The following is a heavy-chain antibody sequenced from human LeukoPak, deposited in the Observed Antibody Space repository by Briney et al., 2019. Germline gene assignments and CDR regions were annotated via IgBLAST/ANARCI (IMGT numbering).Heavy chain of an antibody. D-gene: IGHD3-22*01. CDR1: SFXFSAYW. J-gene: IGHJ4*02. CDR3: ARDKLDYFDSSGDFDQ. V-gene: IGHV3-74*01. Sequence: PGGSLRLSCAASSFXFSAYWIHWVRQAPGKGLVWVSRINSDGNNTTYADSVKGRFTISRDNVKNTLFLQMNSLRAEDTAVYYCARDKLDYFDSSGDFDQWGQGTLVTVSS. CDR2: INSDGNNT.